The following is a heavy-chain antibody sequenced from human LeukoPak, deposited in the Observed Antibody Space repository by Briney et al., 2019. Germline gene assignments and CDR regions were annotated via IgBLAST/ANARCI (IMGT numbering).Heavy chain of an antibody. Sequence: GGSLRLSCAASGFTFSSYAMSWVRQAPGKGLEWVSAISTDGGDTYSADSVRGRFTISRDNFKNTLYLHVNSPRAEDTALYFCARQLGYCSDGTCYFDYWGQGTLVTVSS. D-gene: IGHD2-15*01. J-gene: IGHJ4*02. CDR2: ISTDGGDT. CDR1: GFTFSSYA. V-gene: IGHV3-23*01. CDR3: ARQLGYCSDGTCYFDY.